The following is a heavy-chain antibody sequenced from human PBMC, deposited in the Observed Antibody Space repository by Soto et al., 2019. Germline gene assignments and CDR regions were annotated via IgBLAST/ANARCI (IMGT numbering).Heavy chain of an antibody. V-gene: IGHV4-59*01. CDR3: ARVSYDYGAYSEVYWFDP. Sequence: PSETLSLTCTVSGGSISSYYWSWIRQPPGKGLEWIGYIYYSGSTNYNPSLKSRVTISVDTSKNQFSLKLSSVTAADTAVYYCARVSYDYGAYSEVYWFDPWGQGTLVTVSS. J-gene: IGHJ5*02. CDR2: IYYSGST. CDR1: GGSISSYY. D-gene: IGHD4-17*01.